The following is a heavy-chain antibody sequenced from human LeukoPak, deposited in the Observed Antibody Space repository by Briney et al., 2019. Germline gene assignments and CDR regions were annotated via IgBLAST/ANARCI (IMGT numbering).Heavy chain of an antibody. J-gene: IGHJ4*02. CDR3: ATDNYGTLDY. D-gene: IGHD3-16*01. V-gene: IGHV1-2*02. Sequence: ASVKVSCKASGYTFTDYYIHWVRRAPGQGLEWMGWIDPRSGGTRCTQKFQGRVTMTRDTSISTVYLDLSGMTFDDTPLYYCATDNYGTLDYWGQGTLVTVSS. CDR1: GYTFTDYY. CDR2: IDPRSGGT.